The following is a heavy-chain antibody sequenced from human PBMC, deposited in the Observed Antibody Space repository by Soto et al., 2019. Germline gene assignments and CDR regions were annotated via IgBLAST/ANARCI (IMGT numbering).Heavy chain of an antibody. CDR1: GGSIRTDGNY. CDR3: ARADFGVHEYFDL. CDR2: IYHSGAT. J-gene: IGHJ2*01. V-gene: IGHV4-31*03. Sequence: QVQLQESGPGLVKPSQTLSLTCTVSGGSIRTDGNYWSWIRHHPGKGLEWIGYIYHSGATYYNPSLKRRVTISLDTSKNQFSLKLSSMTAADTAVYCCARADFGVHEYFDLWGRGTLVTVSS. D-gene: IGHD3-3*01.